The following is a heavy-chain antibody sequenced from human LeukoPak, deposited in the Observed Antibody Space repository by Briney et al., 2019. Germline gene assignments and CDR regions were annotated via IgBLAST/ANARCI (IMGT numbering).Heavy chain of an antibody. V-gene: IGHV1-18*01. CDR1: GYTFTSYG. CDR3: ARDAREVLSGFGEFFP. Sequence: ASVKVSCKASGYTFTSYGISWVRQAPGQGLEWMGCISGYNGKTNYALKFHGRVTMTTDTSTSTASMELRSLTSDHTAVYYCARDAREVLSGFGEFFPWGQGTLFTSSS. D-gene: IGHD3-10*01. J-gene: IGHJ5*02. CDR2: ISGYNGKT.